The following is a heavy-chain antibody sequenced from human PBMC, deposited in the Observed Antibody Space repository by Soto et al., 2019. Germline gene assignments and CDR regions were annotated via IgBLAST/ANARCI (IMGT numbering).Heavy chain of an antibody. Sequence: VQMVQSGGGLVQPGGSLRLSCAVSGFTFSAFRMTWVRQAPGRGLEWVATINHDGSEKYYVDSVTGRFTISRDNAKRSLYLQMNSLRAEDTAVYYCLRERNWSPHWGQGTQVTVSS. V-gene: IGHV3-7*01. J-gene: IGHJ4*02. CDR3: LRERNWSPH. CDR1: GFTFSAFR. CDR2: INHDGSEK.